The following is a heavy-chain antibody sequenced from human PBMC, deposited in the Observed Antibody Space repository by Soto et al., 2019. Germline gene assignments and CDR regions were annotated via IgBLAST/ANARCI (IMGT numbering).Heavy chain of an antibody. CDR3: ARGGDFWSGYYTSTWDY. CDR2: IIPIFGTA. J-gene: IGHJ4*02. CDR1: GGTFSSYA. V-gene: IGHV1-69*13. D-gene: IGHD3-3*01. Sequence: ASVKVSCKASGGTFSSYAISWVRQAPGQGLEWMRGIIPIFGTANYAQKFQGRVTITADESTSTAYMELSSLRSEDTAVYYCARGGDFWSGYYTSTWDYWGQGTLVTVSS.